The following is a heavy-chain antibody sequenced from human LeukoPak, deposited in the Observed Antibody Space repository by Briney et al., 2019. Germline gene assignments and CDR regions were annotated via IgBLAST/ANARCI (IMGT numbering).Heavy chain of an antibody. V-gene: IGHV4-34*01. D-gene: IGHD3-10*01. J-gene: IGHJ3*02. Sequence: SETLSLTCAVYGGSFSGYYWGWIRQPPGKGLEWIGEINHSGSTNYNPSLKSRVTISVDTSKNQFSLKLSSVTAADTAVYYCAGGRTIWFGECNAFDIWGQGTMVTVSS. CDR1: GGSFSGYY. CDR2: INHSGST. CDR3: AGGRTIWFGECNAFDI.